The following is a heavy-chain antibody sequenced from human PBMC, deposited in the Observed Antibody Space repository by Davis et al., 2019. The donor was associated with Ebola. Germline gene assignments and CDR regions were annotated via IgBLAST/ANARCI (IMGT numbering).Heavy chain of an antibody. J-gene: IGHJ4*02. V-gene: IGHV5-51*01. Sequence: PGGSLRLSCKGSGYNFTNYWVGWVRQMPGKGLEWMGIIYPGDSDSKYSPSFQGQVTISADKSISTAYLQWSSLKASDTAMYYCARRRYYDSSGYYYSYYFDYWGQGTLVTVSS. CDR2: IYPGDSDS. D-gene: IGHD3-22*01. CDR1: GYNFTNYW. CDR3: ARRRYYDSSGYYYSYYFDY.